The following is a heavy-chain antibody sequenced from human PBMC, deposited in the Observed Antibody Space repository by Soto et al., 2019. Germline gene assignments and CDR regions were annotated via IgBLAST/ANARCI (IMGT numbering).Heavy chain of an antibody. Sequence: EVQLLESGGGLVQPGGSLRLSCAASGFTFSSYAMSWFRQAPGKGLEWVSAISGSGGSTYYADSVKGRFTISRDNSKNTLYLQMNNLRAEDTAVYYCAKGLAVAGSPLYLDFDYWGQGTLVTVSS. D-gene: IGHD6-19*01. CDR1: GFTFSSYA. CDR3: AKGLAVAGSPLYLDFDY. CDR2: ISGSGGST. V-gene: IGHV3-23*01. J-gene: IGHJ4*02.